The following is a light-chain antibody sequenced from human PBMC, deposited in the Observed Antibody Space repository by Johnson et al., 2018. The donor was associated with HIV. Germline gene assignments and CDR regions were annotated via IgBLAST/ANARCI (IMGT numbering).Light chain of an antibody. V-gene: IGLV1-51*02. J-gene: IGLJ1*01. CDR2: ENN. Sequence: QSVLTQPPSVSAAPGQKVTISCSGSSSNIGNNYVSWYQQLPGTAPKLLIYENNKRPSGIPDRFSGSKSGTSPTLGITGLRTGDEADYYCGTWDSSLNSYVFGTGTKVSVL. CDR1: SSNIGNNY. CDR3: GTWDSSLNSYV.